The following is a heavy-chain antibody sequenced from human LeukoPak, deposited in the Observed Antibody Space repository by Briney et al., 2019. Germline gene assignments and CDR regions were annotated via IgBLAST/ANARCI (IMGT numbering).Heavy chain of an antibody. CDR1: GFTFSSYW. D-gene: IGHD4-17*01. J-gene: IGHJ4*02. CDR3: ARVYGGYGDYHFDY. V-gene: IGHV3-74*01. CDR2: INSDGSST. Sequence: GGSLRLSCAASGFTFSSYWMHWVRQAPGKGLVWVSRINSDGSSTSYADSVKGRFTISRDNAKNTLFLQMNGLRAEDSAVYYCARVYGGYGDYHFDYWGQGTLVTVSS.